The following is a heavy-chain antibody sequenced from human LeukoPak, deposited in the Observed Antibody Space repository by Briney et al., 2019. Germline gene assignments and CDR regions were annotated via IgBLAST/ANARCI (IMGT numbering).Heavy chain of an antibody. CDR3: ARDAGTLYYDSGSYYNVAGGGMDV. J-gene: IGHJ6*04. V-gene: IGHV1-69*01. CDR1: GGSFINYG. CDR2: IIPMSGTT. D-gene: IGHD3-10*01. Sequence: GASVKVSCKTSGGSFINYGISWVRQAPGQGLEWMGGIIPMSGTTNYAQKFQGRVAISADVSTSTSYMELSSLRSEDTAMYYCARDAGTLYYDSGSYYNVAGGGMDVWGKGPTVTVSS.